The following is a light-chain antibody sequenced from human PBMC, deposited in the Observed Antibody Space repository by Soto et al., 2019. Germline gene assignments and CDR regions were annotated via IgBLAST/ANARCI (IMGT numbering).Light chain of an antibody. CDR2: DAS. J-gene: IGKJ1*01. Sequence: DIQMTQSPSTLSASVGDRFTITCRASQSISSWLAWYQQKPGKAPKLLIYDASSLESVVPSRFSGSGSGTVFKLTICRPQSDDFTVYYCQQYNSYPGTFGQGTKVEIK. CDR3: QQYNSYPGT. V-gene: IGKV1-5*01. CDR1: QSISSW.